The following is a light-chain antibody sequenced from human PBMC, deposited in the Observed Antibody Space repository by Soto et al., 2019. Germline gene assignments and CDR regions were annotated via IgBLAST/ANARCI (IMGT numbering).Light chain of an antibody. J-gene: IGLJ1*01. CDR2: DVT. V-gene: IGLV2-14*01. Sequence: QSVLTQPASVSGSPGQSLTISCTGTSSDVGGYQFVSWYQQHPGKAPQLMIYDVTNRPSGVSNRFSGSKSGNTASLTISGLQAEDEADYYCSSYSSSSTLYVFGTGTKVTVL. CDR3: SSYSSSSTLYV. CDR1: SSDVGGYQF.